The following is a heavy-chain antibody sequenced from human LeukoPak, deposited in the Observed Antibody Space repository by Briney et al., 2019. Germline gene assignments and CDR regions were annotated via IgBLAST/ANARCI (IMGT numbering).Heavy chain of an antibody. CDR1: GGTFSSYA. CDR3: ARSYYDILTGYYYLYYFDY. V-gene: IGHV1-69*13. Sequence: SVKVSCKASGGTFSSYAISWVRQAPGQGREWMGGIIPIFGTANYAQKFQGRVTITADESTSTAYMELSSLRSEDTAVYYCARSYYDILTGYYYLYYFDYWGQGTLVTVSS. CDR2: IIPIFGTA. J-gene: IGHJ4*02. D-gene: IGHD3-9*01.